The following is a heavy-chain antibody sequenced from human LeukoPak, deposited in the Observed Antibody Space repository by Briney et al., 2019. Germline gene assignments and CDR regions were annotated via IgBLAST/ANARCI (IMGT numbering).Heavy chain of an antibody. V-gene: IGHV4-34*01. J-gene: IGHJ6*02. CDR2: INHSGST. CDR3: ARGRGRSTERTYYYYGMDV. CDR1: GGSFSGYY. Sequence: SETLSLTCAVYGGSFSGYYWSWIRQPPGKGLEWIGEINHSGSTNYNPSLKSRVTISVDTSKNQFSLKLSSVTAADTAVYYCARGRGRSTERTYYYYGMDVWGQGTTVTVSS. D-gene: IGHD2-2*01.